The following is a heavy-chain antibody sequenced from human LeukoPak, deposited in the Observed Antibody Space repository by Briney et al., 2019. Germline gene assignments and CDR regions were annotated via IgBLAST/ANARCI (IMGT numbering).Heavy chain of an antibody. CDR2: ISASNGYT. CDR3: TRDHYYDNSGVSGY. V-gene: IGHV1-18*01. J-gene: IGHJ4*02. Sequence: ASVKVSCKASGYMFTSYGITWVRQSPEQGLEWMGWISASNGYTNYAPKFQDRLTMTTDTSTITAYLELRSLRSDDTAIYYCTRDHYYDNSGVSGYWGQGTLVTASS. CDR1: GYMFTSYG. D-gene: IGHD3-22*01.